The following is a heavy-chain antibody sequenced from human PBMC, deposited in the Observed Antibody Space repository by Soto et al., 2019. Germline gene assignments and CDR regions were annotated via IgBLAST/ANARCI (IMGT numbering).Heavy chain of an antibody. CDR3: ARSYLYVPNAFDI. D-gene: IGHD2-2*02. V-gene: IGHV1-18*01. CDR1: GYTFTSYG. Sequence: GSVKVSCKASGYTFTSYGISWVRRAPGQGLEWTGWISAYNGNTNYAQKLQGRVTMTTDTSTSTAYMELRSLRSDDTAVYYCARSYLYVPNAFDIWGQGTMVTVSS. CDR2: ISAYNGNT. J-gene: IGHJ3*02.